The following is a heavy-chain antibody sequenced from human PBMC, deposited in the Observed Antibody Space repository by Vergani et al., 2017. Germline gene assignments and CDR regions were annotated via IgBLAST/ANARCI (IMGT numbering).Heavy chain of an antibody. Sequence: EVQLVQSGAEVKKPGESLKISCKGSGYSFTSYWIGWVRQMPGKGLEWMGIIYPGDSDTRYSPSFQGQVTISADKSISTAYLQWSSLKASDTAMYYCARSFTYYDDISGHLDAFAIWGQGTMVTVSS. D-gene: IGHD3-22*01. V-gene: IGHV5-51*01. CDR2: IYPGDSDT. J-gene: IGHJ3*02. CDR1: GYSFTSYW. CDR3: ARSFTYYDDISGHLDAFAI.